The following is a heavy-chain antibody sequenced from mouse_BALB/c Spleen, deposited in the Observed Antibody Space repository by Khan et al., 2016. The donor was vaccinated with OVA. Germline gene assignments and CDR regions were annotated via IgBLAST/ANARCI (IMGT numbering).Heavy chain of an antibody. CDR3: ARGNYYGYYFDY. V-gene: IGHV3-2*02. Sequence: EVQLQESGPGLVKPSQSLSLTCTVTGYSITSNYAWNWIRQFPGNKLEWVGYISYSDSTSYNPSLKSRISITRDTSQNQFFLQLNSVTTEDTATYYCARGNYYGYYFDYWGQGTTLTVSS. J-gene: IGHJ2*01. CDR2: ISYSDST. D-gene: IGHD1-1*01. CDR1: GYSITSNYA.